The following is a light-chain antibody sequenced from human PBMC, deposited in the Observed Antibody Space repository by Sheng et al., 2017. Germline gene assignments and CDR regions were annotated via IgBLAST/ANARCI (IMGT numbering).Light chain of an antibody. Sequence: EIVMTQSPATLSVSPGERATLSCRASQSVSSNLAWYQQKPGQAPRLLIYGASTRATGIPARFSGSGSGTEFTLTISSLEPEDFAVYYCQQRNWPRFTFGPGTKVDIK. CDR3: QQRNWPRFT. CDR2: GAS. J-gene: IGKJ3*01. CDR1: QSVSSN. V-gene: IGKV3-15*01.